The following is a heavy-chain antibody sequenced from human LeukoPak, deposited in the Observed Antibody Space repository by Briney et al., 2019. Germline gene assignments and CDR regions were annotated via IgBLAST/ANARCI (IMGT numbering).Heavy chain of an antibody. CDR3: AREGGCSGNSCSPTRY. V-gene: IGHV1-18*01. CDR2: ISAYNGNT. CDR1: GYTFTSYG. Sequence: ASVKVSCKASGYTFTSYGISWVRQPPGQGLEWMGWISAYNGNTNYAQKLQGRVTMTADTSTNTAYMELGSLRSDDTAVYYCAREGGCSGNSCSPTRYWGQGTPVTVSS. J-gene: IGHJ4*02. D-gene: IGHD2-2*01.